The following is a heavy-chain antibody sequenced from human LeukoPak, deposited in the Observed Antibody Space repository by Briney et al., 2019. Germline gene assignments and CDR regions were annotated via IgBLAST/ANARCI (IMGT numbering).Heavy chain of an antibody. Sequence: GGSLRLSCAASGFTFSSYAMHWDRQAPGKGLEWVAVISYDGSNKYYADSVKGRFTISRDNSKNTLYLQMNSLRAEDTAVYYCVMLWLLPTGLDYWGQGTLVTVSS. V-gene: IGHV3-30-3*01. J-gene: IGHJ4*02. CDR3: VMLWLLPTGLDY. CDR2: ISYDGSNK. CDR1: GFTFSSYA. D-gene: IGHD3-22*01.